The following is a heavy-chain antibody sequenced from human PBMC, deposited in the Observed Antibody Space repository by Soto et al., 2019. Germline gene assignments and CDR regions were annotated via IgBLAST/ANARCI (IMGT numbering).Heavy chain of an antibody. CDR3: AREDSGNYYDSSGYYPPQSDAFDI. D-gene: IGHD3-22*01. Sequence: GGSLRLSCSASGFTFSSYAMHWVRQAPGKGLEWVAVISYDGSNKYYADSVKGRFTISRDNSKNTLYLQMNSLRAEDTAVYYCAREDSGNYYDSSGYYPPQSDAFDIWGQGTMVTVSS. CDR1: GFTFSSYA. V-gene: IGHV3-30-3*01. CDR2: ISYDGSNK. J-gene: IGHJ3*02.